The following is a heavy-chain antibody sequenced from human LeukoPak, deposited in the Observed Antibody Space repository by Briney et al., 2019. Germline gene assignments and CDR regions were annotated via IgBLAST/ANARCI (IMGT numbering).Heavy chain of an antibody. CDR3: ARGYSSSWYFNWFDP. J-gene: IGHJ5*02. CDR1: GGSISSYY. CDR2: IYYSGST. Sequence: SETLSLTCTVSGGSISSYYWNWIRQPPGKGLEWIGYIYYSGSTNYNSSLKSRVIISVDTSKNQFSLKLISVTAADTAVYYCARGYSSSWYFNWFDPWGQGTLVTVSS. D-gene: IGHD6-13*01. V-gene: IGHV4-59*08.